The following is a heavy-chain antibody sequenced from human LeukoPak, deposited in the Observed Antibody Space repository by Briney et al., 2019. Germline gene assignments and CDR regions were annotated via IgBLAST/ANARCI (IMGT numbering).Heavy chain of an antibody. CDR2: ISSSSGYI. D-gene: IGHD4-17*01. Sequence: GGSLRLSCAASGFTFSSYTMNWVRQAPGKGLEWVSSISSSSGYIYYAASLKGRFTISRDNAKNSLYLQMNSLRAEDTAVYYCGRGYGDQTCDYWGQGTLVTVSS. CDR1: GFTFSSYT. V-gene: IGHV3-21*01. J-gene: IGHJ4*02. CDR3: GRGYGDQTCDY.